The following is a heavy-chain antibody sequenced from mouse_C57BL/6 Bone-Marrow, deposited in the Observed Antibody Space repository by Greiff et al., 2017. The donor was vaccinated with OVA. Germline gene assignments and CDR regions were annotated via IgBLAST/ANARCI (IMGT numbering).Heavy chain of an antibody. V-gene: IGHV5-15*01. Sequence: EVNLVESGGGLVQPGGSLKLSCAASGFTFSDYGMAWVRQAPRKGPEWVAFISNLAYSIYYADTVTGRFTISRENAKNTLYLEMSSLRSEDTAMYYCARRGVGDYYAMDYWGQGTSVTVSS. J-gene: IGHJ4*01. CDR1: GFTFSDYG. CDR3: ARRGVGDYYAMDY. CDR2: ISNLAYSI.